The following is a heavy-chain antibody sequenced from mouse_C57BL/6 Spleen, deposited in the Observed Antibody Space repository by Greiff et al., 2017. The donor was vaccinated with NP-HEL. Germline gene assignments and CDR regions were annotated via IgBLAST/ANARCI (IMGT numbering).Heavy chain of an antibody. CDR3: AMSNQPQAWFAY. V-gene: IGHV1-55*01. D-gene: IGHD2-5*01. Sequence: QVQLQQPGAELVKPGASVKMSCKASGYTFTSYWITWVKQRPGQGLEWIGDIYPGSGSTNYNEKFKSKATLTVDTSSSTAYMQLSSLTSEDSAVYYCAMSNQPQAWFAYWGQGTLVTVSA. CDR2: IYPGSGST. J-gene: IGHJ3*01. CDR1: GYTFTSYW.